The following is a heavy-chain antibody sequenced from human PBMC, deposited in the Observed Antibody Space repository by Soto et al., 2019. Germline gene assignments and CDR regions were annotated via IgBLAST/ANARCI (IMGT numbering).Heavy chain of an antibody. CDR2: IYHRGTT. D-gene: IGHD3-10*01. CDR1: GYSVSSDYY. CDR3: ARVTKLLWFGELLLDY. V-gene: IGHV4-38-2*02. Sequence: SETRSLTCNVSGYSVSSDYYWCFIRQPPGKGLEWIATIYHRGTTYYNQSLKSRVTMSVDTSKNQFSLMLTSVTAADTAVYYCARVTKLLWFGELLLDYWGQGALVTVSS. J-gene: IGHJ4*02.